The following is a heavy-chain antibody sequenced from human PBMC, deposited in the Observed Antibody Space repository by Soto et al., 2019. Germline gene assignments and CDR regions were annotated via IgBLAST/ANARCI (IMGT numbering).Heavy chain of an antibody. CDR2: IYYSGGT. D-gene: IGHD6-19*01. J-gene: IGHJ4*02. V-gene: IGHV4-4*02. Sequence: GPGLVRPSGTLSLTCAVSGDSINSNYCWTWVRQPPGKGLEWIAEIYYSGGTSYNPSLKSRVTISMDKSKNQFSLNLTSVTAADTAMYYCARDTGWGLGYWGQGTLVTVSS. CDR1: GDSINSNYC. CDR3: ARDTGWGLGY.